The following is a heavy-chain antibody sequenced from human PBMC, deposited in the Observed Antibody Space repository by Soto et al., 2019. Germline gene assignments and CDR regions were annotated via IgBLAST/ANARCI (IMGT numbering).Heavy chain of an antibody. V-gene: IGHV5-10-1*01. CDR3: ARHLGYCSSTSCYNGAVNWFDP. J-gene: IGHJ5*02. CDR2: IDPSDSYT. CDR1: GYSFTSYW. D-gene: IGHD2-2*02. Sequence: GESLKISCKGSGYSFTSYWISWVRQMPGKGLEWMGRIDPSDSYTNYSPSFQGHVTISADKSISTAYLQWSSLKASDTAMYYCARHLGYCSSTSCYNGAVNWFDPWGQGTLVTVSS.